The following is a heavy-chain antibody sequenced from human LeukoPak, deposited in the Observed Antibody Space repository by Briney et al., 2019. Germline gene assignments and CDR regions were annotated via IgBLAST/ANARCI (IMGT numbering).Heavy chain of an antibody. Sequence: GGSLRLSCVASGFTFSSYSMNWVRQAPGKGLEWVSHITASGTAMFYADSVKGRFTISRDNAKNSLYLQMNSLRDEDTAVYYCASSGNYRFDYWGQGTLVTVSS. CDR2: ITASGTAM. V-gene: IGHV3-48*02. CDR1: GFTFSSYS. CDR3: ASSGNYRFDY. D-gene: IGHD1-26*01. J-gene: IGHJ4*02.